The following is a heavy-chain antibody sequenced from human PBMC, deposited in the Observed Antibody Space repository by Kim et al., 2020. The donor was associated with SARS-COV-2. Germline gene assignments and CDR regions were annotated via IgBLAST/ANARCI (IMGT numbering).Heavy chain of an antibody. CDR3: TRVNGGRGDGYNYVHYYYYGMDV. V-gene: IGHV3-49*04. J-gene: IGHJ6*02. D-gene: IGHD5-12*01. CDR1: GFTFGDYA. CDR2: IRSKAYGGTT. Sequence: GGSLRLSCTASGFTFGDYAMSWVRQAPGKGLEWVGFIRSKAYGGTTEYAASVKGRFTISRDDSKSIAYLQMNSLKTEDTAVYYCTRVNGGRGDGYNYVHYYYYGMDVWGQGTTVTVSS.